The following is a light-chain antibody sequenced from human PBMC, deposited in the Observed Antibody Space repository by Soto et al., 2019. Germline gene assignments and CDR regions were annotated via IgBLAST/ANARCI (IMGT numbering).Light chain of an antibody. Sequence: EIVLTQSPGTLSLSPGERATLSCRASQSVSSTYLAWYQQKPGQAPRLLIYGASSRATGIPDRFSGSGSGTDFTLIISRLEPEDFAVYYCQLYGSSPRYTFGQGTNLEIK. CDR2: GAS. V-gene: IGKV3-20*01. CDR3: QLYGSSPRYT. CDR1: QSVSSTY. J-gene: IGKJ2*01.